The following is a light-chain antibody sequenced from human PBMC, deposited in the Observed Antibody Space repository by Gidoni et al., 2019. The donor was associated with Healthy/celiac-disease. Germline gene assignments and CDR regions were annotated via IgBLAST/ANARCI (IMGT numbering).Light chain of an antibody. CDR1: QSVLYSSNNKNY. CDR2: WAS. CDR3: QQCYSAPFT. V-gene: IGKV4-1*01. J-gene: IGKJ4*01. Sequence: DIVMTQSPDPLAVSLGERATINCKSSQSVLYSSNNKNYLAWYQQQPGPPPKLLIYWASTRESGVPDRFSGSGSGTDFTLTISSLQAEDVAVYYCQQCYSAPFTFGGGTRVEIK.